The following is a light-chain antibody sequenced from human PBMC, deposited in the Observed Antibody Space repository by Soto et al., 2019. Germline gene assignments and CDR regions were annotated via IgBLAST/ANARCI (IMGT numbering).Light chain of an antibody. CDR1: SSNIGSNS. CDR2: HTN. Sequence: QSALTQPPSASGTPGQRVTLSCSGGSSNIGSNSVTWYQQLPGTAPKLLIYHTNQRPSGVSARFSGSKSGTSASLAISGLQSEDEADYYCATWGDSLNGWVFGGGTKLTVL. V-gene: IGLV1-44*01. CDR3: ATWGDSLNGWV. J-gene: IGLJ3*02.